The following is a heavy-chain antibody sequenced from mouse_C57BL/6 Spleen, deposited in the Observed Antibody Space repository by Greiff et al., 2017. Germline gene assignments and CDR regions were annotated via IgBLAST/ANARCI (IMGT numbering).Heavy chain of an antibody. CDR2: IDPSDSYT. CDR3: ARSGLLRGAMDY. Sequence: VQLQQSGAELVMPGASVKLSCKASGYTFTSYWMHWVKQRPGQGLEWIGEIDPSDSYTNYNQKFKGKSTLTVDKSSSTAYMQLSSLTSEDSAVYYCARSGLLRGAMDYWGQGTSVTVSS. D-gene: IGHD1-1*01. V-gene: IGHV1-69*01. J-gene: IGHJ4*01. CDR1: GYTFTSYW.